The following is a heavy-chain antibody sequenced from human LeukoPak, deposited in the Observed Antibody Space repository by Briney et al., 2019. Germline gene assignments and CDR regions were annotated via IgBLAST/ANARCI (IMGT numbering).Heavy chain of an antibody. D-gene: IGHD3-22*01. CDR2: IFPSGGEI. V-gene: IGHV3-21*01. J-gene: IGHJ4*02. Sequence: PGGSLRLSCAASGFTFSTFAMIWVRQPPGKGLEWVSSIFPSGGEIHYADSVKGRFTISRDNAKNSLYLQMNSLRAEDTAVYYCARAAPTRTLIGSGADYWGQGTLVTVSS. CDR1: GFTFSTFA. CDR3: ARAAPTRTLIGSGADY.